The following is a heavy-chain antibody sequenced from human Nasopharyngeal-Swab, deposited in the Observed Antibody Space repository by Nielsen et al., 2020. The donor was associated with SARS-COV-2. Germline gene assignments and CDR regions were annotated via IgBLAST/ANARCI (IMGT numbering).Heavy chain of an antibody. Sequence: SETLSLTCAVYGGTFSGYYWTWIRQAPGKGLEWIAEINHSGSTNYNPSLKSRVTISVDTSKNQFSLKLSSVTAADTAVYYCASSYCSSTSCSYYFDYWGQGTLVTVSS. CDR2: INHSGST. D-gene: IGHD2-2*01. CDR1: GGTFSGYY. V-gene: IGHV4-34*01. CDR3: ASSYCSSTSCSYYFDY. J-gene: IGHJ4*02.